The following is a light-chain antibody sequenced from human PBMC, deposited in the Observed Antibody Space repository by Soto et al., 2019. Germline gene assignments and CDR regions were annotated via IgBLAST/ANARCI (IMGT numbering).Light chain of an antibody. CDR2: AAS. J-gene: IGKJ1*01. CDR1: QSISSY. CDR3: QQYNSYSPSWT. Sequence: DIQMTQSPSSLSASVGDRVTITCRASQSISSYLNWYQQKPGKAPQRLIYAASSLHSGVPSRFSGSASGTEFALTISSLQPDDFATYYCQQYNSYSPSWTFGQGTKVDIK. V-gene: IGKV1-17*01.